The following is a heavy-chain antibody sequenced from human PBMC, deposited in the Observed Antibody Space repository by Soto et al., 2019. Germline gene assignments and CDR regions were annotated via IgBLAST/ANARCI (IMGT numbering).Heavy chain of an antibody. D-gene: IGHD3-3*01. Sequence: GGSLRLSCAASGFTFSSYGMHWVRQAPGKGLEWVAVISYDGSNKYYADSVKGRFTISRDNSKNTLYLQMNSLRAEDTAVYYCAKDRSITIFGVPHYYYGMDVWGQGTTVTVSS. J-gene: IGHJ6*02. CDR1: GFTFSSYG. CDR2: ISYDGSNK. V-gene: IGHV3-30*18. CDR3: AKDRSITIFGVPHYYYGMDV.